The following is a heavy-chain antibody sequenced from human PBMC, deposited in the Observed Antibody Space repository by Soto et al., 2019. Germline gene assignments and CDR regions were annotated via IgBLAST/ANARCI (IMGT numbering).Heavy chain of an antibody. CDR3: ASFLAGLRLPDYYYYYMDV. Sequence: ASVKVSCKASGYTFTSYDINWVRQATGQGLEWMGWMNPNSGNTGYAQKFQGRVTMTRNTSISTAYMELSSLRSEDTAVYYCASFLAGLRLPDYYYYYMDVWGKGTTVTVSS. V-gene: IGHV1-8*01. J-gene: IGHJ6*03. D-gene: IGHD4-17*01. CDR2: MNPNSGNT. CDR1: GYTFTSYD.